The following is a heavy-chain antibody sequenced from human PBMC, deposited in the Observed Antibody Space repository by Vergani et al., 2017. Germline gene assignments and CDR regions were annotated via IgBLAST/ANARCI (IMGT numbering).Heavy chain of an antibody. J-gene: IGHJ6*03. Sequence: QVQLVQSGAEVKKPGSSVKVSCKASGGTFSSYTISWVRQAPGQGLEWMGRIIPILGIANYAQKFQGRVTITADKSTSTAYMELSSLRSEDTAVYYCATARQRVQLERRRVGYYYMDVWGKGTTVTVSS. CDR1: GGTFSSYT. CDR3: ATARQRVQLERRRVGYYYMDV. CDR2: IIPILGIA. V-gene: IGHV1-69*02. D-gene: IGHD1-1*01.